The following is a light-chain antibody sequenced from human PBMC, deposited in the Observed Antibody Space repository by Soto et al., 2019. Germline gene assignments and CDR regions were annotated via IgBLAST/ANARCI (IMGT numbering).Light chain of an antibody. CDR1: SSDVGGYNY. CDR2: EVS. CDR3: SSSAGSNNLGV. Sequence: QSALTQPPSASGSPGQSVTISCTGTSSDVGGYNYVSWYQHHPGKAPKLMIYEVSKRPSGVPDRFSGSKSGNTASLTVSGRQAEDEADYYCSSSAGSNNLGVFGGGTKLTVL. V-gene: IGLV2-8*01. J-gene: IGLJ2*01.